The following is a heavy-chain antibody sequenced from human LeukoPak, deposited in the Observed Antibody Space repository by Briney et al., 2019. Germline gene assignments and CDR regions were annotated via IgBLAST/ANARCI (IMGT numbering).Heavy chain of an antibody. J-gene: IGHJ4*02. CDR2: INPNSGGT. V-gene: IGHV1-2*02. D-gene: IGHD3-9*01. CDR1: GYTFTGYY. Sequence: GASVKVSCKASGYTFTGYYMHWVRQAPGQGLEWMGWINPNSGGTNYAQKFQGRVTMTRDTSISTAYMELSSLRSEDTAVYYCAKDLATYYDILTGYYTRDYWGQGTLVTVSS. CDR3: AKDLATYYDILTGYYTRDY.